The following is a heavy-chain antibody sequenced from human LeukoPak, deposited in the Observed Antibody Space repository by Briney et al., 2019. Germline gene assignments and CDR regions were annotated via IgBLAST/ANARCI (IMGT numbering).Heavy chain of an antibody. J-gene: IGHJ4*02. V-gene: IGHV4-34*01. CDR2: INSFGST. D-gene: IGHD3-10*01. Sequence: PSETLSLTCAAYGGSFSGFSYYWSWIRQPPGKGLEWIGEINSFGSTNYNPSLKSRVTISVDTSKNQFSLKLSSVTAADTALYYCARGYDGSGSYYNRFDYWGQGTLITVSS. CDR1: GGSFSGFSYY. CDR3: ARGYDGSGSYYNRFDY.